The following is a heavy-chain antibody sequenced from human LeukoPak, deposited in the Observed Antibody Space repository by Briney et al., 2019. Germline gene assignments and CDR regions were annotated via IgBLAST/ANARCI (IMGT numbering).Heavy chain of an antibody. J-gene: IGHJ4*02. CDR3: AKTGWTRGDY. CDR2: IYYSGST. D-gene: IGHD3-10*01. Sequence: SETLSLTCTVSGGSISSSSYYWGWIRQPPGKGLEWIGSIYYSGSTYYNPSLKSRVTISVDTSKNQFSLKLSSVTAADTAVYYCAKTGWTRGDYWGQGTLVTVSS. V-gene: IGHV4-39*01. CDR1: GGSISSSSYY.